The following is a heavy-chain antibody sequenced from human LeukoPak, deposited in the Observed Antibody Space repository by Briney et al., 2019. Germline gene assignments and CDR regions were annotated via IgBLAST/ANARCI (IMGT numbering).Heavy chain of an antibody. V-gene: IGHV4-4*07. CDR1: GRSIRSVY. D-gene: IGHD3-10*01. Sequence: SETLSLTCTISGRSIRSVYWNWIRQSAGKGLEWIGRIYATDLTNYNPSLKSRVTLSVDMSKNELSLTLKSVTAADTAVYYCARGFGSGTSPIDLWGQGALVTVSS. CDR2: IYATDLT. J-gene: IGHJ5*02. CDR3: ARGFGSGTSPIDL.